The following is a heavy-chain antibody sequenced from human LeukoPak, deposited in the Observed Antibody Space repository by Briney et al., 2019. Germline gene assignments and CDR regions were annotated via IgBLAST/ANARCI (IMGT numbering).Heavy chain of an antibody. V-gene: IGHV3-53*01. Sequence: PGGSLRLSCAASGFTVGSNYMSWVRQAPGKGLEWVSVIYSGGSTYYADSVKGRFTISRDNSKNTLYLQMNSLRAEDTAVYYCAKYGSGSYYTFGYYYYGMDVWGQGTTVTVSS. CDR3: AKYGSGSYYTFGYYYYGMDV. CDR1: GFTVGSNY. D-gene: IGHD3-10*01. CDR2: IYSGGST. J-gene: IGHJ6*02.